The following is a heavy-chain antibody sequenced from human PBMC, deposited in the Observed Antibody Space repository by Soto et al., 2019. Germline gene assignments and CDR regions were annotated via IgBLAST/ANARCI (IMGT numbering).Heavy chain of an antibody. CDR2: INHSGST. V-gene: IGHV4-34*01. Sequence: LSLTCAVYGGSFSGYYWSWIRQPPGKGLEWIGEINHSGSTNYNPSLKSRVTIPVDTSKNQFSLKLSSVTAADTAVYYCARGRGWLRPYYYYYGMDVWGQGTTVTVSS. J-gene: IGHJ6*02. CDR3: ARGRGWLRPYYYYYGMDV. CDR1: GGSFSGYY. D-gene: IGHD5-12*01.